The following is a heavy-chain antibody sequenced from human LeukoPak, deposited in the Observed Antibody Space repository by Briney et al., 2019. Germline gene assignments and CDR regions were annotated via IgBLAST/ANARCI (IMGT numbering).Heavy chain of an antibody. CDR3: AREVADYDSSGYYSSGDWFDP. J-gene: IGHJ5*02. V-gene: IGHV4-31*11. Sequence: TLSLTCAVYGGSFSGYYWSWIRQHPGKGLEWIGYIYYSGSTYYNPSLKSRVTISVDTSKNQFSLKLSSVTAADTAVYYCAREVADYDSSGYYSSGDWFDPWGQGTLVTVSS. D-gene: IGHD3-22*01. CDR1: GGSFSGYY. CDR2: IYYSGST.